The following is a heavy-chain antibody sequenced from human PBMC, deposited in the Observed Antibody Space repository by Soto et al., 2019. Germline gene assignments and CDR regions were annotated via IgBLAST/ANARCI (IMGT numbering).Heavy chain of an antibody. Sequence: QVQLVESGGAVVQPGRSLRLSCAASGFTFSNYDMHWVRQAPGKGLEWVAVLSYDVSHEDYVDSVKGRFTISRDNSKNALFLQMDSLTTEDTALYYWAKVVAPGIAVTGSYFDNWGQGTLVIVSS. CDR3: AKVVAPGIAVTGSYFDN. V-gene: IGHV3-30*18. CDR1: GFTFSNYD. D-gene: IGHD6-19*01. J-gene: IGHJ4*02. CDR2: LSYDVSHE.